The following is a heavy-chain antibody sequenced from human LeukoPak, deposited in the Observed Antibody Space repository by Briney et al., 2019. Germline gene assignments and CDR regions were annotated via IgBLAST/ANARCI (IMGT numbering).Heavy chain of an antibody. Sequence: ASVKVSCKASGYTFTDHYMHWVRQAPRQGFEWMGWINPNDGDTNYAQKFQGRVTMTRDTSISTAHMEVSRLRSDDTAVYYCARANFLYCSSSTCLFDYWGQGTLVTVSS. J-gene: IGHJ4*02. D-gene: IGHD2-2*01. CDR2: INPNDGDT. V-gene: IGHV1-2*02. CDR3: ARANFLYCSSSTCLFDY. CDR1: GYTFTDHY.